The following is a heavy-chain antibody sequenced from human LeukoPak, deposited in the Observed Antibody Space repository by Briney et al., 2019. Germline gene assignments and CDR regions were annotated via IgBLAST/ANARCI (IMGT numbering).Heavy chain of an antibody. V-gene: IGHV3-21*04. CDR3: ARFSGYCSSTSCYSPFPFDY. CDR2: ISSSSSYI. CDR1: GFTFSSYA. D-gene: IGHD2-2*02. Sequence: GGSLRLSCAASGFTFSSYAMSWVRQAPGKGLEWVSAISSSSSYIYYADSVKGRFTISRDNAKNSLYLQMNSLRSEDTAVYYCARFSGYCSSTSCYSPFPFDYWGQGTLVTVSS. J-gene: IGHJ4*02.